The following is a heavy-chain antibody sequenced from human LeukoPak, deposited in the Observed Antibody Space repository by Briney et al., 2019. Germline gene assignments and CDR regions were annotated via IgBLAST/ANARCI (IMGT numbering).Heavy chain of an antibody. J-gene: IGHJ4*02. CDR2: IYYSGST. D-gene: IGHD2-15*01. CDR1: GGSISSYY. Sequence: NPSETLSLTCTVSGGSISSYYWSWIRQPPGKGLEWIGYIYYSGSTNYNPSLKSRVTISVDTSKNQFSLELSSVTAADTAVYYCATLRDCSGGSCYWYYFDYWGQGTLVNVSS. CDR3: ATLRDCSGGSCYWYYFDY. V-gene: IGHV4-59*01.